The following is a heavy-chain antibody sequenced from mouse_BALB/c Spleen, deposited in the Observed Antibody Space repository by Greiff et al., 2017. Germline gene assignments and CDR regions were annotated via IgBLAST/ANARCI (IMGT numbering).Heavy chain of an antibody. CDR2: ISYSGST. D-gene: IGHD1-1*02. V-gene: IGHV3-2*02. CDR3: ARMVGRNYYAMDY. Sequence: EVQLQESGPGLVKPSQSLSLTCTVTGYSITSDYAWNWIRQFPGNKLEWMGYISYSGSTSYNPSLKSRISITRDTSKNQFFLQLNSVTTEDTATYYCARMVGRNYYAMDYWGQGTSVTVSS. CDR1: GYSITSDYA. J-gene: IGHJ4*01.